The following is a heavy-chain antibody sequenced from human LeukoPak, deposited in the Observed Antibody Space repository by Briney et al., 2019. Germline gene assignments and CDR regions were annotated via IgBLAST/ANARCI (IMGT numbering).Heavy chain of an antibody. CDR2: ISGSGGST. CDR3: AKEGHDFWSGYYTVDY. V-gene: IGHV3-23*01. Sequence: PGGSLRLSCAASGFTFSSYAMSWVRQAPGKGLEWVSAISGSGGSTYYADSVKGRFTISRDNSQNTLYLQMNSLRAEDTAVYYCAKEGHDFWSGYYTVDYWGQGTLVTVSS. CDR1: GFTFSSYA. J-gene: IGHJ4*02. D-gene: IGHD3-3*01.